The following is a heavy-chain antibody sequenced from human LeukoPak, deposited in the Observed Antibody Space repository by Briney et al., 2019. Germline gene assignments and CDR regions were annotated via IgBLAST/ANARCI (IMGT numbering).Heavy chain of an antibody. J-gene: IGHJ4*02. CDR2: ITHSGST. CDR3: AAGSSTWYGNRHYDY. CDR1: GGSFSGYC. D-gene: IGHD6-13*01. Sequence: SETLSLTCTVYGGSFSGYCWSWIRQPPGEGLEWIGEITHSGSTNFNPSLKSRVIISADTSKNEFSLKLSSMTAADTAVYYCAAGSSTWYGNRHYDYWGQGALVTVSS. V-gene: IGHV4-34*01.